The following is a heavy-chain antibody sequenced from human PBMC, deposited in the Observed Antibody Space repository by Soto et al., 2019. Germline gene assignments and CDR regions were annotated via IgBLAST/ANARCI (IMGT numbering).Heavy chain of an antibody. J-gene: IGHJ4*02. CDR3: AKRGDQWFGELFAGYDY. CDR1: GFTFSSYA. Sequence: GGSLRLSCAASGFTFSSYAMSWVRQAPGKGLEWVSAISGSGGSTYYADSVKGRFTISRDNSKNTLYLQMNSLRAEDTAVYYCAKRGDQWFGELFAGYDYWGQGTLVTVSS. D-gene: IGHD3-10*01. V-gene: IGHV3-23*01. CDR2: ISGSGGST.